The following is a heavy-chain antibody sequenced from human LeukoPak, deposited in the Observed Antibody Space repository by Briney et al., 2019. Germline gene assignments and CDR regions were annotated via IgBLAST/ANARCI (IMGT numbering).Heavy chain of an antibody. CDR2: INPNSGGT. CDR1: GYTFTGYY. Sequence: ASVKVSCKASGYTFTGYYMHWVRQAPGQGLEWMGWINPNSGGTNYAQKFQGRVTMTRDTSISTAYMELSRLRSDDTAVYYCAPSSYLSGTYYFDYWGQGTLVTVSS. D-gene: IGHD3-10*01. V-gene: IGHV1-2*02. J-gene: IGHJ4*02. CDR3: APSSYLSGTYYFDY.